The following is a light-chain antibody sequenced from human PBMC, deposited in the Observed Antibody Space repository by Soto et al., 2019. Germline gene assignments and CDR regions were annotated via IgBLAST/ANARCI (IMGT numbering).Light chain of an antibody. CDR3: SSYGGNSNYV. J-gene: IGLJ1*01. Sequence: LTQPPSASGSPGQSVTISCTGNSSDVGLYDYVSWYQQHPRKVPKLLIYEVTQRPSGVPDRFSCSKSGNTASLTASGLQAEDDADDYCSSYGGNSNYVFGTGTKVTVL. V-gene: IGLV2-8*01. CDR1: SSDVGLYDY. CDR2: EVT.